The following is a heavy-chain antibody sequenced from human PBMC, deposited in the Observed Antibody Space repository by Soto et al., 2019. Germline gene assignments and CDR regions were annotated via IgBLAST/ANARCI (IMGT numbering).Heavy chain of an antibody. Sequence: PGGSLRLSCAASGFTVSSNYMSWVRQAPGKGLEWVSVIYSGGSTYYADSVKGRFTISRDNSKNTLYLQMNSLRAEDTAVYYCARENVFGYSSGWPVFDYWGQGTLVTVSS. CDR2: IYSGGST. V-gene: IGHV3-66*01. CDR1: GFTVSSNY. D-gene: IGHD6-19*01. J-gene: IGHJ4*02. CDR3: ARENVFGYSSGWPVFDY.